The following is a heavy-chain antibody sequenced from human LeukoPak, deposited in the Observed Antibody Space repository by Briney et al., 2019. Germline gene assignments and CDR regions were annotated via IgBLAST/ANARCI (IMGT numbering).Heavy chain of an antibody. CDR1: GYTFTVNY. CDR3: ARVGFCTKGVCYSFDY. J-gene: IGHJ4*02. Sequence: ASVKVSCKPSGYTFTVNYIHWARQAPGQGPEWMGWINPNSGGTNYAQKFQGRVTMTRDTSISTAYMELSRLTSDDTAVYYCARVGFCTKGVCYSFDYWGQGTLVTVSS. V-gene: IGHV1-2*02. CDR2: INPNSGGT. D-gene: IGHD2-8*01.